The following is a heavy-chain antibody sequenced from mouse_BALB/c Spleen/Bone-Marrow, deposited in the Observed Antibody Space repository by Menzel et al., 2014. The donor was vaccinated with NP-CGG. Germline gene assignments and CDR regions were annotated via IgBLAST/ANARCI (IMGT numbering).Heavy chain of an antibody. CDR3: TRRYYDYDVRYFDY. V-gene: IGHV1-80*01. D-gene: IGHD2-4*01. J-gene: IGHJ2*01. CDR1: GYAFSSYW. Sequence: VQVVESGAELVRPGSSVKISCKASGYAFSSYWLNWVKQRPGQGLEWIGQIYPGDDDTNYNGKFKGKATLTADKSSSTACMQLSSLTSEDSAVYFCTRRYYDYDVRYFDYWGQGTTLTVSS. CDR2: IYPGDDDT.